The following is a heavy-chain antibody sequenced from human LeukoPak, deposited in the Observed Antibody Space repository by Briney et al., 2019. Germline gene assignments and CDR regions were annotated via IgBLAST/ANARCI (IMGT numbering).Heavy chain of an antibody. Sequence: SETLSLTCTVSGGSISSYYWSWIRQPPGKGLEWIGYIYYSGSTNYNPSLKSRVTISVDTSKNQFSLKLSSVTAADTAVYYCARRANSGFNAFDIWGQGTMVTVSS. V-gene: IGHV4-59*01. D-gene: IGHD3-22*01. CDR3: ARRANSGFNAFDI. CDR1: GGSISSYY. J-gene: IGHJ3*02. CDR2: IYYSGST.